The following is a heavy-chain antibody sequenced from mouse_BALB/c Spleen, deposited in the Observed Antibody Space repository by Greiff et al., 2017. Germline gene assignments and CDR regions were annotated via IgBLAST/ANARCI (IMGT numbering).Heavy chain of an antibody. CDR2: ISSGSSTI. D-gene: IGHD4-1*01. CDR1: GFTFSSFG. Sequence: EVQGVESGGGLVQPGGSRKLSCAASGFTFSSFGMHWVRQAPEKGLEWVAYISSGSSTIYYADTVKGRFTISRDNPKNTLFLQMTSLRSEDTAMYYCARWDDFYAMDYWGQGTSVTVSS. V-gene: IGHV5-17*02. J-gene: IGHJ4*01. CDR3: ARWDDFYAMDY.